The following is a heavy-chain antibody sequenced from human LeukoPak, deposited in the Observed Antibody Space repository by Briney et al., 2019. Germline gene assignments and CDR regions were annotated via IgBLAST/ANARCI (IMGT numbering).Heavy chain of an antibody. CDR1: GFTFKTYS. D-gene: IGHD3-22*01. Sequence: GGSLTLSCEASGFTFKTYSMNCLRQAPGKGLEWISYISADGGTTNYADSVKGRFTMSRDNAQNSLFLQMEGLKVEDTAVYYCATVNFYYYDSGSLPFDHWGQGTLVVISS. V-gene: IGHV3-48*04. CDR2: ISADGGTT. J-gene: IGHJ4*02. CDR3: ATVNFYYYDSGSLPFDH.